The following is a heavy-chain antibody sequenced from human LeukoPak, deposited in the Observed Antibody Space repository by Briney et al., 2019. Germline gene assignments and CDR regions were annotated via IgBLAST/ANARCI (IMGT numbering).Heavy chain of an antibody. D-gene: IGHD1-26*01. CDR2: IYNGGGT. CDR1: GFTVSSNY. Sequence: GGSLRLSCAASGFTVSSNYMSWVRQAPGKGLEWVSVIYNGGGTDYADSVKGRFTISRDNSKNTLYLQMNTLRAEDTAVYYCARGGRIVGDPKRGAFDIWGQGTMVTVSS. V-gene: IGHV3-66*01. J-gene: IGHJ3*02. CDR3: ARGGRIVGDPKRGAFDI.